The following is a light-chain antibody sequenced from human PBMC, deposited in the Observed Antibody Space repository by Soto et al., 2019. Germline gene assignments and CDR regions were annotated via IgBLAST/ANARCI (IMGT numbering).Light chain of an antibody. CDR2: DVS. J-gene: IGLJ1*01. CDR3: SSYTSSSTLRGV. V-gene: IGLV2-14*01. CDR1: SSDVGGYNY. Sequence: QSALTQPASVSGSPGQSITISCTGTSSDVGGYNYVSWYQQHPGKAPKLMIYDVSNRPSGVSNRFSGSKSGNTASLTISGLQDEDEADYYCSSYTSSSTLRGVFGTGTKVTVL.